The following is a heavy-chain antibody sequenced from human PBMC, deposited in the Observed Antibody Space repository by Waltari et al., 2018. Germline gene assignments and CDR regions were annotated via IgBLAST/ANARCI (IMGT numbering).Heavy chain of an antibody. CDR2: INYDGSQK. CDR1: GFTFSRYW. V-gene: IGHV3-7*01. CDR3: AKSRGFEY. D-gene: IGHD2-2*01. J-gene: IGHJ4*02. Sequence: DVQLVESGGGLVPPGGSLRLSCGASGFTFSRYWMGWVRQTPGKGLQWVANINYDGSQKYYVDSVKGRFTISRDNAKNSVYLQMNSLRVEDTAVYYCAKSRGFEYWGQGALITVSS.